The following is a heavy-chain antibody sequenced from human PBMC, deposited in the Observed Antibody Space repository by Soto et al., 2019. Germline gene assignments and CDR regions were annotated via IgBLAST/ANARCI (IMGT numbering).Heavy chain of an antibody. J-gene: IGHJ4*02. Sequence: GASVKVSCKASGYTFTSYYMHWVRQAPGQGLEWMGIINPSGGSTSYAQKFQGRVTMTRDTSTSTAYMELSSLRSEDTAVYYCAREDEMATIGDYWGEGTLVTVSS. D-gene: IGHD5-12*01. CDR1: GYTFTSYY. V-gene: IGHV1-46*01. CDR2: INPSGGST. CDR3: AREDEMATIGDY.